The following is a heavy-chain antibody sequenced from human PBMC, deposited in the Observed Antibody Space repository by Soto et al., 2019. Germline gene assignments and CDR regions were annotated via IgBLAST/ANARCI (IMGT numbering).Heavy chain of an antibody. D-gene: IGHD1-7*01. CDR1: RFTFNSYG. V-gene: IGHV3-33*01. CDR2: IWFDGRNE. Sequence: QVQLVESGGGVVQPGRSLRLSCAASRFTFNSYGMHWVRQAPGKGLEWVAVIWFDGRNEYYADSVKGRFTISRDNSKNTLYLQMNSLRGDDTAVYYCARAFRGGNYSWNYYYYGMDVWGQGTTVTVSS. J-gene: IGHJ6*02. CDR3: ARAFRGGNYSWNYYYYGMDV.